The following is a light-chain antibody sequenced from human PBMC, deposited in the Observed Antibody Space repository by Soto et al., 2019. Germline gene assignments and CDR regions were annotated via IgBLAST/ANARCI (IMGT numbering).Light chain of an antibody. J-gene: IGKJ5*01. Sequence: DIVMTQSPATLSLSPGERATLSCRASQSVSSNLAWYQQKPGQAPRLLIYGASTRATGIPARFSGSGSGTDFTLTISSLEPEDFAVYYCQQRSNWPITFGQGTRLEIK. CDR1: QSVSSN. CDR2: GAS. V-gene: IGKV3-11*01. CDR3: QQRSNWPIT.